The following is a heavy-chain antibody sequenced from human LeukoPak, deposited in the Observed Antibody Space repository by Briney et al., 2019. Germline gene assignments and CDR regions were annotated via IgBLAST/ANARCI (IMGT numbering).Heavy chain of an antibody. CDR1: GYTFTSYG. V-gene: IGHV1-18*01. D-gene: IGHD3-22*01. CDR3: ARVQPHRIHYDNSDYPTRNDY. Sequence: ASVKVSCKASGYTFTSYGISWIRQAPRQGLEWMGWISVYNGNTNYVQKFQDRVTMTTDTSTSTVYMELRSLRSDDTAVYYCARVQPHRIHYDNSDYPTRNDYWGQGTLVTVSS. CDR2: ISVYNGNT. J-gene: IGHJ4*02.